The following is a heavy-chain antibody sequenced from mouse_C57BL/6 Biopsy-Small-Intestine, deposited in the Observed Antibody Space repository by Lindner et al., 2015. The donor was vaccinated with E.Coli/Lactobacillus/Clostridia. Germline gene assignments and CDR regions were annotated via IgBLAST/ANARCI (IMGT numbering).Heavy chain of an antibody. V-gene: IGHV14-2*01. Sequence: VQLQESGPELVKPGASVKIPCKASGYTFTDYNMDWVKQSTEQGLEWIGRIDPEDGETKYAPKFQGKATITADTSSNTAYLQLSSLTSEDAAVYYCALYYDYEGYFDYWGQGTTLTVSS. D-gene: IGHD2-4*01. CDR3: ALYYDYEGYFDY. CDR1: GYTFTDYN. CDR2: IDPEDGET. J-gene: IGHJ2*01.